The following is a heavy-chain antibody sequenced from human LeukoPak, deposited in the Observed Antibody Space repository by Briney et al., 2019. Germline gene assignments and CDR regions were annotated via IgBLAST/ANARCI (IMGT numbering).Heavy chain of an antibody. V-gene: IGHV3-66*01. J-gene: IGHJ4*02. CDR2: IYSGGST. CDR1: GFTVSSNH. Sequence: GGSLRLSCAASGFTVSSNHMSWVRQAPGKGLEWVSVIYSGGSTYYADSVTGRFTISRDNSKNTLCLQMNSLRAEDTAVYYCARDSGFGEFNNYWGQATLVTVSS. D-gene: IGHD3-10*01. CDR3: ARDSGFGEFNNY.